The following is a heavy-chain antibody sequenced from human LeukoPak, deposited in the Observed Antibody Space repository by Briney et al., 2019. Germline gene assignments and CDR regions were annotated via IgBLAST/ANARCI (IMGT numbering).Heavy chain of an antibody. CDR2: IKQDGSEE. V-gene: IGHV3-7*04. CDR1: KFTFSSYW. CDR3: ARDPYSSFFGAFDI. D-gene: IGHD6-6*01. J-gene: IGHJ3*02. Sequence: PGGSLRLSCVASKFTFSSYWMTWVRQAPGEGLEWVANIKQDGSEEYYVDSVKGRFTISRDNAKNSLYLQMNSLRAEDTAVYYCARDPYSSFFGAFDIWGQGTLVTASS.